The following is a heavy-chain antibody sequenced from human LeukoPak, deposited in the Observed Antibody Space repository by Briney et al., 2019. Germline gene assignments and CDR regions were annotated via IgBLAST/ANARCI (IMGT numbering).Heavy chain of an antibody. CDR1: GYTFTGYY. V-gene: IGHV1-2*02. CDR3: ARQRITMVQGVNPLDY. CDR2: INPNSGGT. D-gene: IGHD3-10*01. J-gene: IGHJ4*02. Sequence: ASVKVSCKASGYTFTGYYRHWVRQAPGQGLEWMGWINPNSGGTNYAQKFQGRVTMTRDTSISTAYMELSRLRSDDTAVYYCARQRITMVQGVNPLDYWGQGTLVTVSS.